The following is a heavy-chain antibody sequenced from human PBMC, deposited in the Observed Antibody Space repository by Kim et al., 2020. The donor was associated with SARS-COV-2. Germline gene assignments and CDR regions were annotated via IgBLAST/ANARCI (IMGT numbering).Heavy chain of an antibody. Sequence: SGKARLTMSRDTSKNTLYLQLNSLRAEDTAVYYCARDGIAMATYYFDYWGQGTLVTVSS. CDR3: ARDGIAMATYYFDY. D-gene: IGHD3-10*01. J-gene: IGHJ4*02. V-gene: IGHV3-30*07.